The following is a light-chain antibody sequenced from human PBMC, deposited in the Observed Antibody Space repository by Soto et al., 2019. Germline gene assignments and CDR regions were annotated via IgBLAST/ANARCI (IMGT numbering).Light chain of an antibody. CDR1: SSNIGSNT. CDR3: AAWDDSLEGV. J-gene: IGLJ1*01. Sequence: QSVLTQPPSASGTPGQRVTISCSGSSSNIGSNTVNWYQQLPGTAPKLLIYNNNQRPSGVPDRFSGSKSGTSASLAISGLQSEDEADYYCAAWDDSLEGVFGTGTKLTVL. V-gene: IGLV1-44*01. CDR2: NNN.